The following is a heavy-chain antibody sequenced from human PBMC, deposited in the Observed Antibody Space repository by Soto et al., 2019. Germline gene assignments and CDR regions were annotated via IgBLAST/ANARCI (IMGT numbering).Heavy chain of an antibody. D-gene: IGHD3-22*01. CDR3: AKQASQTNYYHSSVDY. CDR2: ISGTGDTT. Sequence: LRLSCAASGFTFSSYAMSWVRQAPGRGLEWVSAISGTGDTTYYADSVKGRFTISRDNSYNTLYLQMNSLRAEDTAIYYCAKQASQTNYYHSSVDYWGQGTLVTVSS. J-gene: IGHJ4*02. V-gene: IGHV3-23*01. CDR1: GFTFSSYA.